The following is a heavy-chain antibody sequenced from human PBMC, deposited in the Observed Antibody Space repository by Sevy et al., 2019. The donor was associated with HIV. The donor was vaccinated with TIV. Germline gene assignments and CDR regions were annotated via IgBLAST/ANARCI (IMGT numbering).Heavy chain of an antibody. J-gene: IGHJ4*02. V-gene: IGHV3-23*01. Sequence: GGSLRLSCVASGFTFSNYAMNWVRQAPGKGLEWVSSISKSGGNTYYADSVRGRFTVSRDNSKNTVYLQLNNLRAEDTAIYYCAKEWTLLSDWYGEFDYWGQGTLVTVSS. CDR2: ISKSGGNT. CDR1: GFTFSNYA. CDR3: AKEWTLLSDWYGEFDY. D-gene: IGHD2-21*02.